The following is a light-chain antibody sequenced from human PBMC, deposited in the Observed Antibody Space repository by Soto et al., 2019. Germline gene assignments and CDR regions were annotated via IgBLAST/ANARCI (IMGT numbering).Light chain of an antibody. CDR2: ATS. J-gene: IGKJ3*01. CDR1: QSVSSSY. Sequence: EIVLTQSPGTLSLSPGERDTLSCRASQSVSSSYFSWYQQTPGQAPRLLIYATSNRATGIPDRFSVSGSGADFTLTISRREPEDFAVYYCQQYGNTPVFTFGHGTKVDIK. V-gene: IGKV3-20*01. CDR3: QQYGNTPVFT.